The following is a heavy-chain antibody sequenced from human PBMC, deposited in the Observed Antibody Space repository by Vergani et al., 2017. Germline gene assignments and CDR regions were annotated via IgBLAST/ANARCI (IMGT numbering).Heavy chain of an antibody. D-gene: IGHD1-1*01. CDR3: AKXPLNITTPDRGDF. CDR2: ISYDGDTT. J-gene: IGHJ4*02. Sequence: VHLEESGGGLVQPGGSLRLSCAVSGFRFSDYGMHWVRQAPGRGLEWVALISYDGDTTYYEDSVKGRFTISRDNSKNTLFLQMHSLRVEDTALYYCAKXPLNITTPDRGDFWGQGSLVTVSS. CDR1: GFRFSDYG. V-gene: IGHV3-30*18.